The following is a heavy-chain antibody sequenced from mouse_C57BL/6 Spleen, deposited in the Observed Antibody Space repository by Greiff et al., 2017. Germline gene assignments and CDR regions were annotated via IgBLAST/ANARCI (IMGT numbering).Heavy chain of an antibody. V-gene: IGHV1-53*01. CDR3: ARSSYDYDGAWFAY. CDR1: GYTFTSYW. CDR2: INPSNGGT. Sequence: QVQLKQPGTELVKPGASVKLSCKASGYTFTSYWMHWVKQRPGQGLEWIGNINPSNGGTNYNEKFKSKATLTVDKSSSTAYMQLSSLTSEDSAVYYCARSSYDYDGAWFAYWGQGTLVTVSA. D-gene: IGHD2-4*01. J-gene: IGHJ3*01.